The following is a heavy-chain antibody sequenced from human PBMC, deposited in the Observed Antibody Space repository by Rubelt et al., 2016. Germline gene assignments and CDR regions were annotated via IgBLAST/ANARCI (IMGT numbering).Heavy chain of an antibody. J-gene: IGHJ4*02. D-gene: IGHD5-24*01. CDR1: SGSIGSYY. Sequence: QVQLQESGPGLVKPSETLSLTCTVSSGSIGSYYWSWIRQPPGRGLEWIGYIYYSGTTNYYPLLNSRFPISVDTSKIQFSLKLSSVTAADTAVYYCARVNGYNLDYWGQGTLVTVSS. CDR3: ARVNGYNLDY. V-gene: IGHV4-59*01. CDR2: IYYSGTT.